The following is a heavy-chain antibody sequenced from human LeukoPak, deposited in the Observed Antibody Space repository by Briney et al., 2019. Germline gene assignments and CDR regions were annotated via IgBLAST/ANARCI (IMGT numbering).Heavy chain of an antibody. V-gene: IGHV4-34*01. CDR2: INHSGST. D-gene: IGHD2-2*01. CDR3: ARGVPGYCSSTSCYPFDY. Sequence: PSETLSLTCAVYGGSFSGYYWSWIRQPPGKGLEWIGEINHSGSTNYNPSLESRVTISVDTSKNQFSLKLSSVTAADTAVYYCARGVPGYCSSTSCYPFDYWGQGTLVTVSS. CDR1: GGSFSGYY. J-gene: IGHJ4*02.